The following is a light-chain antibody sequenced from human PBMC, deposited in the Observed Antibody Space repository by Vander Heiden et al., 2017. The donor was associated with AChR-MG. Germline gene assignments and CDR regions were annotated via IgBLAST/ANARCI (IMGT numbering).Light chain of an antibody. Sequence: QSALTQPASVSGSPGQSITISCTGTSSDVGTYKYVSWYQQHPGKAPVLMFYEVSDRPSGVSNRFSASKSGTTALPTTSGLQAEDDAYYYCSSYTRTDTVLFGGGTKLTVL. CDR2: EVS. CDR3: SSYTRTDTVL. CDR1: SSDVGTYKY. V-gene: IGLV2-14*01. J-gene: IGLJ2*01.